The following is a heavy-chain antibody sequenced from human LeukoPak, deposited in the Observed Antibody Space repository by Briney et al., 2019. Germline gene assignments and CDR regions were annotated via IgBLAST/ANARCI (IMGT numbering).Heavy chain of an antibody. CDR2: ISWNSGSI. D-gene: IGHD6-19*01. Sequence: PGRSLRLSCAASGFTFDDYAMPWVRQAPGKGLEWVSGISWNSGSIGYADSVKGRFTISRDNAKNSLYLQMNSLRAEDTALYYCAKAQIPGIAVAGNWFDPWGQGTLVTVSS. CDR1: GFTFDDYA. CDR3: AKAQIPGIAVAGNWFDP. V-gene: IGHV3-9*01. J-gene: IGHJ5*02.